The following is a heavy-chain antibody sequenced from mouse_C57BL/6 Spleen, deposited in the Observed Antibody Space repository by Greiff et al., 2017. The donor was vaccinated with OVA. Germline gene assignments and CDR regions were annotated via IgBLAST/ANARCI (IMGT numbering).Heavy chain of an antibody. V-gene: IGHV5-17*01. D-gene: IGHD2-4*01. Sequence: EVQLKESGGGLVKPGGSLKLSCAASGFTFSDYGMHWVRQAPEKGLEWVAYISSGSSTIYYADTVKGRFTISRDNAKNTLFLQMTSLRSEDTAMYYCARPGDYDVAWFAYWGQGTLVTVSA. CDR1: GFTFSDYG. CDR3: ARPGDYDVAWFAY. CDR2: ISSGSSTI. J-gene: IGHJ3*01.